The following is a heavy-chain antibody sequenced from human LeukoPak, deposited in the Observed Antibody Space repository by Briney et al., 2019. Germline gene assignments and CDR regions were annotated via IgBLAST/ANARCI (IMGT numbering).Heavy chain of an antibody. CDR3: ARTLVDY. J-gene: IGHJ4*02. Sequence: TGGSLRLSCAASGFTFSSYGMHWVRQAPGKGLEWVANINEDGSVEYYVDSVKGRFTISRDNPKNSLHLLMNNLRAEDTAVYYCARTLVDYWGQGALVTVSS. CDR2: INEDGSVE. CDR1: GFTFSSYG. V-gene: IGHV3-7*01.